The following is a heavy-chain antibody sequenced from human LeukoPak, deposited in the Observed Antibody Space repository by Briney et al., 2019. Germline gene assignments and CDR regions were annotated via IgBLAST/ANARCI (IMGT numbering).Heavy chain of an antibody. CDR3: AREVDPVADTGGDY. CDR2: IYYSGST. J-gene: IGHJ4*02. V-gene: IGHV4-61*05. Sequence: SSETLSLTCTVSGGSISSSSYYWGWIRQPPGKGLEWIGYIYYSGSTNYNPSLKSRVTISVDTSKNQFSLKLSSVTAADTAVYYCAREVDPVADTGGDYWGQGTLVTVSS. D-gene: IGHD6-19*01. CDR1: GGSISSSSYY.